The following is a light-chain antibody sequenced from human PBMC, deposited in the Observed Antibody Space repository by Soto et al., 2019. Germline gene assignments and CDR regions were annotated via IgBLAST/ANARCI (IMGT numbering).Light chain of an antibody. Sequence: QSVLTQPPSVSGAPGQRVTISCTGSSSNIGAGYDVHWYQQLPGTAPKLLIYGNSNRPSGVPDRFSGSKSGTSASLAITGLRVEYEADYYCQSYDSSLSVNVVFGGGTKLTVL. CDR1: SSNIGAGYD. CDR2: GNS. CDR3: QSYDSSLSVNVV. V-gene: IGLV1-40*01. J-gene: IGLJ2*01.